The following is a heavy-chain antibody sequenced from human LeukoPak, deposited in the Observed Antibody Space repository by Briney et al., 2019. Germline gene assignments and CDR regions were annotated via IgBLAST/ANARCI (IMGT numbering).Heavy chain of an antibody. CDR2: INPHSGAS. J-gene: IGHJ5*02. CDR1: GYGFSDIY. Sequence: ASVKVPCKASGYGFSDIYFNWVRQAPGQGLEWMGWINPHSGASKYAQSFQGRVSMDASIDTAYLELSRLTSDDTAVYYCATSSTVTHTRDPWGPGTLVIVSS. V-gene: IGHV1-2*02. D-gene: IGHD1-1*01. CDR3: ATSSTVTHTRDP.